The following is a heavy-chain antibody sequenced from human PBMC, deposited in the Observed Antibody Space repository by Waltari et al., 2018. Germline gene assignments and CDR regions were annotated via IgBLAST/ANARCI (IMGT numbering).Heavy chain of an antibody. CDR2: INPNSGGT. J-gene: IGHJ5*02. CDR3: ARGRTTVTRYWFDP. D-gene: IGHD4-4*01. V-gene: IGHV1-2*02. Sequence: QVQLVQSGAEVKKPGASVKVSCKASGYTFTCYYMHWSRLAPGQGLEWMGWINPNSGGTNYAQKFQGRVTMTRDTSISTAYMELSRLRSDDTAVYYCARGRTTVTRYWFDPWGQGTLVTVSS. CDR1: GYTFTCYY.